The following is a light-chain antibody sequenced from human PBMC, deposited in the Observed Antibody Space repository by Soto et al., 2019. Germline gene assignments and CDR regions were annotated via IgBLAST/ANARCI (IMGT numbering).Light chain of an antibody. CDR1: QSIDTW. CDR3: QQYNSYRA. J-gene: IGKJ1*01. Sequence: DIQMTQSPSTLSAFVGDTFTITCRASQSIDTWLAWHQQKPGRAPKLLISKASALESGVPSRFSGSGSGTDFTLTIRDVQPDDFAIYYCQQYNSYRAFGQGTKVDIK. V-gene: IGKV1-5*03. CDR2: KAS.